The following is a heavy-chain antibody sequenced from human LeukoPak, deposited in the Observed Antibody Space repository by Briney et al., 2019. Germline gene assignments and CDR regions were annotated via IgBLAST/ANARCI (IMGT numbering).Heavy chain of an antibody. D-gene: IGHD1-26*01. Sequence: SQTLSLTCAVSGGSISSGGYSWSWIRQPPGKGLEWIGYIYHSGSTYYSPSLKSRVTISVDRSKNQFSLKLSSVTAADTAVYYCALSGSDAFDIWGQGTMVTVSS. CDR3: ALSGSDAFDI. J-gene: IGHJ3*02. CDR1: GGSISSGGYS. V-gene: IGHV4-30-2*01. CDR2: IYHSGST.